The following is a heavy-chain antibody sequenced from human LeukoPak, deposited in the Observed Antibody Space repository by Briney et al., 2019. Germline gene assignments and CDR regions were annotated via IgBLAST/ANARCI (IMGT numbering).Heavy chain of an antibody. CDR3: ANDHDLMDTAMVYGAFDI. V-gene: IGHV3-30*18. Sequence: PGGSLRLSCAASGFTFSSYGVHWVRQAPGKGLEWVAVISYDGSNKYYADSVKGRFTIYRDNSKNTLYLQMNSLRAEDTAVYYCANDHDLMDTAMVYGAFDIWGQGTMVTVSS. CDR2: ISYDGSNK. D-gene: IGHD5-18*01. CDR1: GFTFSSYG. J-gene: IGHJ3*02.